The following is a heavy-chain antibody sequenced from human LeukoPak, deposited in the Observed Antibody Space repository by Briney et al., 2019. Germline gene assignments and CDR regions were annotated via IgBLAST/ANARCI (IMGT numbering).Heavy chain of an antibody. D-gene: IGHD1-1*01. Sequence: PSETLSLTCTVSGYSISSGYYWGWIRQPPGKGLEWIGSIYHSGSTNYNPSLKSRVTISVDTSKNQFSLKLSSVTAADTAVYYCASLDPPLDYWGQGTLVTVSS. CDR3: ASLDPPLDY. CDR1: GYSISSGYY. CDR2: IYHSGST. V-gene: IGHV4-38-2*02. J-gene: IGHJ4*02.